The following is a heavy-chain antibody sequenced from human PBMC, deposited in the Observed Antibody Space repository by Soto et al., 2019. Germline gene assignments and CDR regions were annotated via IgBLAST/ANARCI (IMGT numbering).Heavy chain of an antibody. V-gene: IGHV5-51*01. CDR1: GYSFTTYW. Sequence: GESLKISCQASGYSFTTYWIAWVRQKPGKGLEWMVITHPGESETRYSPSFQGQVTISFDRSTSTAYLQWNSLKASDTAIYYCARHENYYYAYYGMDVWGQGTTVTVSS. CDR2: THPGESET. J-gene: IGHJ6*02. CDR3: ARHENYYYAYYGMDV.